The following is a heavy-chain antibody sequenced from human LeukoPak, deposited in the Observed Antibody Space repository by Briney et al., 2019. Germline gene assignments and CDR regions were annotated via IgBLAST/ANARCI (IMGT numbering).Heavy chain of an antibody. Sequence: GGSLRLSCATSGFTFSSYGFHWVRQALGKGLEWVAVIRYDGSQKYYLDSVKGRFTISRDSFDNTVYLQMNGLRAEDTAVYYCARDLGHFSRGASYFDYWGQGALVTVSS. CDR2: IRYDGSQK. J-gene: IGHJ4*02. V-gene: IGHV3-33*01. CDR3: ARDLGHFSRGASYFDY. CDR1: GFTFSSYG. D-gene: IGHD4/OR15-4a*01.